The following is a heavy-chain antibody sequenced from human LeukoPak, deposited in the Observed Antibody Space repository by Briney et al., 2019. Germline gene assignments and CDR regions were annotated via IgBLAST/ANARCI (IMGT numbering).Heavy chain of an antibody. D-gene: IGHD4-17*01. CDR3: ARAPYGDYGSYFDY. J-gene: IGHJ4*02. V-gene: IGHV1-18*01. CDR1: GYTFTSYG. CDR2: ISAYNGNT. Sequence: ASVKVSCKASGYTFTSYGISWVRQAPGQGLEWMGWISAYNGNTNYPQKLQGRVTMTTDTSTSTAYMELRSLRSDDTAVYYCARAPYGDYGSYFDYWGQGTLVTVSS.